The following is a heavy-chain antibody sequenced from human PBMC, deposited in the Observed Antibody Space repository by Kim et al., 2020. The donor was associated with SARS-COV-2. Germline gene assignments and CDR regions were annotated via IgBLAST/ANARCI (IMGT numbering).Heavy chain of an antibody. V-gene: IGHV4-61*01. J-gene: IGHJ5*02. D-gene: IGHD3-10*01. CDR1: GGSVSSGSYY. CDR3: ARVRFVGLSRSLDP. CDR2: IYYSGST. Sequence: SETLSLTCTVSGGSVSSGSYYWSWIRQPPGKGLEWIGYIYYSGSTNYNPSLKSRVTISVDTSKNQFSLKLSSVTAADTAVYYCARVRFVGLSRSLDPWGQGTLVTVSS.